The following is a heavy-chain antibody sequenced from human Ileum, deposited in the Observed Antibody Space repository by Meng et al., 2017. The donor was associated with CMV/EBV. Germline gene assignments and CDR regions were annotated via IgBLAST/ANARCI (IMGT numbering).Heavy chain of an antibody. J-gene: IGHJ5*02. V-gene: IGHV3-64*02. CDR1: GFTFSDYA. Sequence: ASGFTFSDYAMPWVRQAPGKGLEYVSGINSEGGSTYYADSVKGRFTISRDNSKNTLNLQMGSLRAEDMAVYYCARGSTSWGLNGFDPWGQGTLVTVSS. CDR3: ARGSTSWGLNGFDP. CDR2: INSEGGST. D-gene: IGHD6-13*01.